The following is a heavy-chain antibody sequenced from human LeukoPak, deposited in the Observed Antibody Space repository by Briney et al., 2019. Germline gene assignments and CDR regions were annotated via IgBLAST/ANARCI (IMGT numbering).Heavy chain of an antibody. CDR2: IKQDGSEK. CDR1: GFTFSSYW. V-gene: IGHV3-7*01. CDR3: ARGVYDGYNYFDY. Sequence: PGGSLRLSCVASGFTFSSYWMSWVRQTPGKGLEWVANIKQDGSEKNYVDSVKGRFTISRDNAKNSLYLQMNSLRAEDTAVYYCARGVYDGYNYFDYWGQGTLVTVSS. J-gene: IGHJ4*02. D-gene: IGHD5-24*01.